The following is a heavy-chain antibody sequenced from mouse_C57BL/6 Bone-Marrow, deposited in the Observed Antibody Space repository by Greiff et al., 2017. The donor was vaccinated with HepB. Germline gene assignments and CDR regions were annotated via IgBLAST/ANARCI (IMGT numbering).Heavy chain of an antibody. V-gene: IGHV1-18*01. Sequence: VQLKESGPELVKPGASVKIPCKASGYTFTDYNMDWVKQSHGKSLEWIGDINPNNGGTIYNQKFKGKATLTVDKSSSTAYMELRSLTSEDTAVYYCARWVATVYWYLGVWAQGPRSPSPQ. D-gene: IGHD1-1*02. J-gene: IGHJ1*03. CDR3: ARWVATVYWYLGV. CDR1: GYTFTDYN. CDR2: INPNNGGT.